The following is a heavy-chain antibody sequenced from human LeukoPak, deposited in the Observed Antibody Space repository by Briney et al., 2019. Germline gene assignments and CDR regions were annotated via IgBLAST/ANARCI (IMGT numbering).Heavy chain of an antibody. CDR3: ARRWVTEDAYDV. V-gene: IGHV5-51*01. CDR2: IYPGDSDT. CDR1: GYNFNNSW. J-gene: IGHJ3*01. D-gene: IGHD1-26*01. Sequence: GASLKISCKGSGYNFNNSWIGWVRQMPGKGLEWMGLIYPGDSDTRYSPSFQGQVTISVDRSKTTAYVQWNSLKASDTAIYYCARRWVTEDAYDVWGQGTMVTVSS.